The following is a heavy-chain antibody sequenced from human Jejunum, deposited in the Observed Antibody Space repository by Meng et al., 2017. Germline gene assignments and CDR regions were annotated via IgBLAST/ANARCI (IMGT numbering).Heavy chain of an antibody. D-gene: IGHD4-17*01. J-gene: IGHJ3*01. CDR1: GFDVRNNY. CDR2: IHIGGNT. CDR3: AKDPNGDYLGAFDF. V-gene: IGHV3-53*01. Sequence: GGSLRLSCEASGFDVRNNYMSWVRLAPGKGLEWVSVIHIGGNTYYADSVKGRFTISRDNFKNTLYLQMNSLRDEDTAVYYCAKDPNGDYLGAFDFWGQGTMVTVSS.